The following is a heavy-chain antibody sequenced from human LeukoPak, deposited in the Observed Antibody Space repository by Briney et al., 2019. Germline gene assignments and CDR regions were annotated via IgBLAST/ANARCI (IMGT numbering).Heavy chain of an antibody. Sequence: PSETLSLTCGVSGYPINNAYYWVWIRQPPGKGLEWIGSLYHPDSTYYNPSLKSRVTMSVDTSRNQFSLRLSFVTAADTAVYYCARPSVAYYYMDVWGKGTTVTVSS. CDR3: ARPSVAYYYMDV. V-gene: IGHV4-38-2*01. CDR2: LYHPDST. D-gene: IGHD2-15*01. CDR1: GYPINNAYY. J-gene: IGHJ6*03.